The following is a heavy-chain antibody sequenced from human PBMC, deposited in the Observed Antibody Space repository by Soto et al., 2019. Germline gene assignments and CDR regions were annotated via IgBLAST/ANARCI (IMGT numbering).Heavy chain of an antibody. CDR1: RLTFSIYD. Sequence: QVHLVESGGGVVQPGTSLRLSCAASRLTFSIYDMHWVRQAPAKGLEWVALIWSDGSRTFYADSVKGRFTISRDNSKNTLYLQMNSLRAEDTAVYYCAGEPKGGAYDMDVWGQGTTVTVSS. CDR2: IWSDGSRT. CDR3: AGEPKGGAYDMDV. V-gene: IGHV3-33*01. D-gene: IGHD3-16*01. J-gene: IGHJ6*02.